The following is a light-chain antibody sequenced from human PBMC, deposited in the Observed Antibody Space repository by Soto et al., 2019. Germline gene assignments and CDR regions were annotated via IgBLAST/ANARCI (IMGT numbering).Light chain of an antibody. V-gene: IGKV1-39*01. CDR2: AAS. CDR3: QQSYRTPPT. Sequence: DIQMTQSPSSLSASVGDRVTITCRASQSISSYLNWYQQKPGKAPKLLIYAASSLQSGVPSRFSGSASGTDFTLTISSLQPEYFATYYCQQSYRTPPTFGPGTKVDIK. CDR1: QSISSY. J-gene: IGKJ3*01.